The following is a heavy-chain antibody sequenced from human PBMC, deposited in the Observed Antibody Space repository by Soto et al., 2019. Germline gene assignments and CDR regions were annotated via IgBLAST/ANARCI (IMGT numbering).Heavy chain of an antibody. CDR1: GFTFSSYS. J-gene: IGHJ6*02. CDR3: ARAFRIAAAGTYGMDV. D-gene: IGHD6-13*01. Sequence: PGGPLRLSCAGSGFTFSSYSMNWVRQAPGKGLEWVSSISSSSSYIYYADSVKGPFTISRDNAKNSLYLQMNSLRAEDPAVYYCARAFRIAAAGTYGMDVWGQGTTVTV. CDR2: ISSSSSYI. V-gene: IGHV3-21*01.